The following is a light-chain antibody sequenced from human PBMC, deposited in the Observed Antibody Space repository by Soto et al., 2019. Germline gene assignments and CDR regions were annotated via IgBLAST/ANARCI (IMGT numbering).Light chain of an antibody. V-gene: IGKV3-20*01. J-gene: IGKJ5*01. Sequence: EIVFTHSPGTLSFSPVERATRSCRAAQSVGTRLAWYQHKTGQAPRLLISGASSRATGIPDRFTGSGSETSFTLTISRLEPEDFALYYCQHYQSGHPITFGQGTRLEIK. CDR3: QHYQSGHPIT. CDR1: QSVGTR. CDR2: GAS.